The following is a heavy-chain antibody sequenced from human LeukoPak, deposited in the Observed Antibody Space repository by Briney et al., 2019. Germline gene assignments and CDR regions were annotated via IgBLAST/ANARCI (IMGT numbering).Heavy chain of an antibody. V-gene: IGHV3-23*01. CDR1: GFTFSSYA. CDR3: AKGRRGYYYVLFDP. J-gene: IGHJ5*02. D-gene: IGHD3-10*02. CDR2: ISGSGGST. Sequence: GRSLRLSCAASGFTFSSYAMSWVRQAPGKGLEWVSAISGSGGSTYYADSVKGRFTISRDNSKNTLYLQMNSLRAEDTAVYYCAKGRRGYYYVLFDPWGQGTLVTVSS.